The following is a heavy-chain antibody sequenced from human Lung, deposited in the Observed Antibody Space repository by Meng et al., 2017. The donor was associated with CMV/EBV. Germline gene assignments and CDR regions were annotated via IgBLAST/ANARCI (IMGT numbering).Heavy chain of an antibody. CDR3: ARTYCSSTSCSPPYYYAMDV. CDR1: GYTFTNYV. D-gene: IGHD2-2*01. CDR2: VSGYNDNT. Sequence: ASXXVSXKASGYTFTNYVINRVRQAPGQGLEWMGWVSGYNDNTKYAQKLQDRVTMTTDISTSTAYMELRSLRSDDTAIYYCARTYCSSTSCSPPYYYAMDVWXQGTTVTVSS. V-gene: IGHV1-18*01. J-gene: IGHJ6*02.